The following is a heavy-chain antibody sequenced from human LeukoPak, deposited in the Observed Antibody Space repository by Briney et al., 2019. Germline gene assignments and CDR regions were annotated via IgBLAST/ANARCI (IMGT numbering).Heavy chain of an antibody. D-gene: IGHD4-17*01. Sequence: GRSLRLSCAASGFTFSSYAMHWVRQAPGKGLEWVAVISYDGSNKYYADSVKGRFTISRDNSKNTLYLQMNSLRAEETAVYYCAREPSNYGDYGLDYCGQGTLVTVSS. CDR3: AREPSNYGDYGLDY. CDR2: ISYDGSNK. J-gene: IGHJ4*02. V-gene: IGHV3-30*04. CDR1: GFTFSSYA.